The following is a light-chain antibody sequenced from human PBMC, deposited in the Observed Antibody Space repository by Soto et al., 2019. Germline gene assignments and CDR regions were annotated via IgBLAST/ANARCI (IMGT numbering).Light chain of an antibody. V-gene: IGLV2-8*01. Sequence: QSALTQPPSASGSPGQSVAISCTGTSSDIGGYNFVSLYQQHPCKAPKLMIYDVTKRPSGVPDRFSGSKSGNTATLIVSGFQAEDEADYYCSSHGGSNNPYVFGPGTKVTVL. CDR3: SSHGGSNNPYV. J-gene: IGLJ1*01. CDR2: DVT. CDR1: SSDIGGYNF.